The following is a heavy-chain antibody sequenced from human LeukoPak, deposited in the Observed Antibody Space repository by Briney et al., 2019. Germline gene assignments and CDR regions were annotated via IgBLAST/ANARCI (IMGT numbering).Heavy chain of an antibody. D-gene: IGHD3-22*01. Sequence: GGSLRLSCAAFGFTFSSYWMSWVRQAPGKGLEWVANIKQDGSEKYYVDSVKGRFTISRDNAKNSLYLQMNSLRAEDTAVYYCARDHDSSGYPYYFDYWGQGTLVTVSS. CDR3: ARDHDSSGYPYYFDY. CDR2: IKQDGSEK. CDR1: GFTFSSYW. V-gene: IGHV3-7*01. J-gene: IGHJ4*02.